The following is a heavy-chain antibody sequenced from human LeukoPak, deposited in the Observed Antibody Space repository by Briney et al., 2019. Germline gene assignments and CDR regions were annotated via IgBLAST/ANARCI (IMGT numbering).Heavy chain of an antibody. CDR3: ARVDTVNYYYYMDV. D-gene: IGHD5-18*01. Sequence: GASVKVSCKASGYTFTTYGISWVRQAPGHGLEWMGWISTFNGHTNYAQSRQDRVTMTTDTSTSTVHMELSSLISDDTAVYYCARVDTVNYYYYMDVWGKGTPVTVSS. CDR2: ISTFNGHT. J-gene: IGHJ6*03. CDR1: GYTFTTYG. V-gene: IGHV1-18*01.